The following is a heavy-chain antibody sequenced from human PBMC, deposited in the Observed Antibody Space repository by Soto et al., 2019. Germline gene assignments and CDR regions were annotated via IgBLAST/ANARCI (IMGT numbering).Heavy chain of an antibody. CDR2: INHSGST. D-gene: IGHD2-15*01. CDR3: ARVDTVVVVAATPYYYMDV. V-gene: IGHV4-34*01. Sequence: SETLSLTCAVFGGSFSGYYWSWIRPPPGKGLEWIGEINHSGSTNYNPSLKSRVTISVDTSKNQFSLRLSSVTAADTAVYYCARVDTVVVVAATPYYYMDVWGKGTTVTVSS. CDR1: GGSFSGYY. J-gene: IGHJ6*03.